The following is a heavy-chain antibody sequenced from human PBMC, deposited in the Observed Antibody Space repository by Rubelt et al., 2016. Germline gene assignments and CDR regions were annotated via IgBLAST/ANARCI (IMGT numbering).Heavy chain of an antibody. J-gene: IGHJ4*02. CDR3: VRQLDLSRRWDY. CDR1: GFTFSSFA. V-gene: IGHV3-23*04. Sequence: VQLVESGGGVVQPGRSLRLSCAASGFTFSSFAMSWVRQAPGKGLEWVSTISGGGGSTYYADSVKGRFTISRDNSKAALYLQMNSLRAEDTAVFYCVRQLDLSRRWDYWGQGTLVTVSS. CDR2: ISGGGGST. D-gene: IGHD2-2*03.